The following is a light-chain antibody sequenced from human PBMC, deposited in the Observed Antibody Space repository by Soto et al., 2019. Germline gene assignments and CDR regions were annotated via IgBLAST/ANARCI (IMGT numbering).Light chain of an antibody. CDR1: QSVSSN. Sequence: IVMTQSPVPLSVSPGEGATPSCRASQSVSSNLAWYQEKPGQAPSLLIYGAFTRATGIPARFSGTGSGTEFTLTISSLQSEDFTVYYCQHYNNWVGTFGGGTKVDIK. V-gene: IGKV3-15*01. CDR2: GAF. J-gene: IGKJ4*01. CDR3: QHYNNWVGT.